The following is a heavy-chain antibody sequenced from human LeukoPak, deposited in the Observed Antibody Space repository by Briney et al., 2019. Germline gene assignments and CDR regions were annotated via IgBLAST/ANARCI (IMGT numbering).Heavy chain of an antibody. V-gene: IGHV3-21*01. J-gene: IGHJ4*02. CDR2: ISSSSSYI. D-gene: IGHD3-10*01. Sequence: PGGSLRLSCAASGFTVRSNYMSWVRQAPGKGLEWVSSISSSSSYIYYADSVKGRFTISRDNAKNSLYLQMNSLRAEDTAVYYCARDGTVGSGSYYNVLFGGEKYYFDYWGQGTLVTVSS. CDR1: GFTVRSNY. CDR3: ARDGTVGSGSYYNVLFGGEKYYFDY.